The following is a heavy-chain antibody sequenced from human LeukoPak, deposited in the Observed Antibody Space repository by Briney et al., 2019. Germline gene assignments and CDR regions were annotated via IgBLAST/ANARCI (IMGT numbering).Heavy chain of an antibody. CDR1: GGSISTSSYY. J-gene: IGHJ4*02. D-gene: IGHD3-10*01. Sequence: SETLSLTXTVSGGSISTSSYYWGWIRQPPGKGLDWIGSIYYTGSTYYNPSLNSRVTVSVDTSKNQFSLKLSSVTAADTAMYYCASRTRFGELRFDYWGQGTLVTVSS. V-gene: IGHV4-39*01. CDR3: ASRTRFGELRFDY. CDR2: IYYTGST.